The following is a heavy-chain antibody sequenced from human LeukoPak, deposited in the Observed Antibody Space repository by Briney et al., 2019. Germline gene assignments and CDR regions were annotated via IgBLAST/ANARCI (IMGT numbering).Heavy chain of an antibody. CDR3: AKKNLAAAGPNYFDY. Sequence: PGGSLRLSCAASGFTFSTYSMNWVRQAPGKGLEWVSIISGDGATTDYADSVKGRFTISRDNSRNTLYLQMNSLRVEDTAVYYCAKKNLAAAGPNYFDYWGQGTPVTVSS. J-gene: IGHJ4*02. V-gene: IGHV3-23*01. CDR2: ISGDGATT. D-gene: IGHD6-13*01. CDR1: GFTFSTYS.